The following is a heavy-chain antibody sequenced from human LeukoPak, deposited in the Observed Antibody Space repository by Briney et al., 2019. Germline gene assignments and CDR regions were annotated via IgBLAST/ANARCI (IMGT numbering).Heavy chain of an antibody. CDR3: ARVGADIEVVPAAMSGFDI. CDR2: IYTSGST. J-gene: IGHJ3*02. V-gene: IGHV4-4*09. CDR1: GGSISSYY. D-gene: IGHD2-2*01. Sequence: SETLSLTCTVSGGSISSYYWSWIRQPPGKGLEWIGYIYTSGSTNYNPSLKSRVTISVDTSKNQFSLKLSSVTAADTAVYYCARVGADIEVVPAAMSGFDIWGQGTMVTVSS.